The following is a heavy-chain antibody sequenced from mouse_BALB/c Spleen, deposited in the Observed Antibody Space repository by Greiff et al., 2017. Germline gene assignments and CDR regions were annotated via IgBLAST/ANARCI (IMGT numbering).Heavy chain of an antibody. CDR1: GYTFTSYV. CDR2: INPYNDGT. J-gene: IGHJ3*01. CDR3: ARVFITTATFAY. Sequence: EVKLMESGPELVKPGASVKMSCKASGYTFTSYVMHWVKQKPGQGLEWIGYINPYNDGTKYNEKFKGKATLTSDKSSSTAYMELSSLTSEDSAVYYCARVFITTATFAYWGQGTLVTVSA. D-gene: IGHD1-2*01. V-gene: IGHV1-14*01.